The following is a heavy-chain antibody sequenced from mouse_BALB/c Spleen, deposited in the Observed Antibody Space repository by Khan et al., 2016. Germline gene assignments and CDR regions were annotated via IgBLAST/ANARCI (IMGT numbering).Heavy chain of an antibody. CDR3: ARYRRDYAMDY. Sequence: QVQLQQSGAELARPGASVKLSCKASGYTFTSYWMQWVKQRPGQGLEWIGAIYPGDGDPRYTQKFKGKATLTADKSSGTAYMQLSSLASEDSAVYYCARYRRDYAMDYLGQGTSVTVSS. CDR1: GYTFTSYW. J-gene: IGHJ4*01. V-gene: IGHV1-87*01. CDR2: IYPGDGDP.